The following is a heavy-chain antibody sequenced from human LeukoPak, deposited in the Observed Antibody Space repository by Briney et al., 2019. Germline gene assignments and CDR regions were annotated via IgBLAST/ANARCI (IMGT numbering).Heavy chain of an antibody. Sequence: GGSLRLSCAASGFTFSSYAMSWVRQAPGKGLEWVSAISGSGGSTYYADSVKGRFTISRDNSKNTLYLQMNSPRAEDTAVYYCAKDRVWQLLYDWFDPWGQGTLVTVSS. V-gene: IGHV3-23*01. CDR3: AKDRVWQLLYDWFDP. CDR1: GFTFSSYA. J-gene: IGHJ5*02. CDR2: ISGSGGST. D-gene: IGHD2-2*02.